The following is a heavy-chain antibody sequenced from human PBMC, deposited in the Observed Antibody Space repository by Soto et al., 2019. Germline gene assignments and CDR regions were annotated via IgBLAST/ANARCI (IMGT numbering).Heavy chain of an antibody. CDR3: AKRATGTYFDY. J-gene: IGHJ4*02. D-gene: IGHD1-1*01. V-gene: IGHV3-23*01. CDR2: ISGSGDST. Sequence: EVQLLESGGGLVQPGGSLRLSCAASGFTFSSYAMSWVRQAPGKGLEWVSVISGSGDSTYYADSVKGRFTISRDNSKNTRYMQMSSLRVEDTAVYYCAKRATGTYFDYWGQGSLVTVYS. CDR1: GFTFSSYA.